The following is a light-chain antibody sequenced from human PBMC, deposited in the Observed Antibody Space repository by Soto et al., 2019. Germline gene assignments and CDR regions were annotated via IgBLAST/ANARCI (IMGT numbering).Light chain of an antibody. CDR3: QQYTNWPFT. CDR1: QSVTSN. Sequence: EIVMTQSPATLSVSPGERATLSCRASQSVTSNLAWYQHKPGQAPRLLIYGASTWATGIPARFSGSGSGTEFTLTISSLQSEDFAVYYCQQYTNWPFTFGPGTKVDIK. J-gene: IGKJ3*01. CDR2: GAS. V-gene: IGKV3-15*01.